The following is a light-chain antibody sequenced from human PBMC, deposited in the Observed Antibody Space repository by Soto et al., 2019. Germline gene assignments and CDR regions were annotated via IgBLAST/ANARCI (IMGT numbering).Light chain of an antibody. CDR1: QSVSSSY. CDR2: GAS. Sequence: EIVLTQSPGTLSLSPGERATLSCRASQSVSSSYLAWYQQKPGQAPRLLIYGASSRATGIPDRFSGSGSGTDFTLTISRLXPXXFAVYYCQQYGSSPXKVTFGQGTRLEIK. V-gene: IGKV3-20*01. J-gene: IGKJ5*01. CDR3: QQYGSSPXKVT.